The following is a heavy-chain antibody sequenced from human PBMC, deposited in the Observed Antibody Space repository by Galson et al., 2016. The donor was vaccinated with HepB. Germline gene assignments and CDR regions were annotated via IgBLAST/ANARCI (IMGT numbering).Heavy chain of an antibody. D-gene: IGHD3-22*01. J-gene: IGHJ4*02. Sequence: SLRLSCAASGFIFSNYGMHWVRQAPGKGLEWVAVIWYDGSNKYYADSVKGRFTISRDNSKNTVYLQMNSLRAEDTAVYYCAKYRDHSSGYYPLDYWGQGTLVTVSS. CDR3: AKYRDHSSGYYPLDY. CDR1: GFIFSNYG. CDR2: IWYDGSNK. V-gene: IGHV3-33*06.